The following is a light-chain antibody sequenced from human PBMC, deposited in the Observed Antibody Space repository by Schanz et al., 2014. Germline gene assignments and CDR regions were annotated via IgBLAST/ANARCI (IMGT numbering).Light chain of an antibody. Sequence: EIVLTQSPATLSLSPGERATLSCRASQSVSSNLAWFQQKPGQAPRLLIYGASTRATGLPARFSGSGSGTEFTLTISSLQSEDFAVYYCQHYGSSPRSTFGQGTKLEIK. J-gene: IGKJ2*02. V-gene: IGKV3-15*01. CDR2: GAS. CDR3: QHYGSSPRST. CDR1: QSVSSN.